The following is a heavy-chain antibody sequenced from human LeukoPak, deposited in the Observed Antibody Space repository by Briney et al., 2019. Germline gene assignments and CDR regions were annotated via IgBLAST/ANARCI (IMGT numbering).Heavy chain of an antibody. J-gene: IGHJ4*02. CDR1: GYTFTSHY. V-gene: IGHV1-46*01. Sequence: ASVKVSCKASGYTFTSHYMHWVRQAPGQGLEWMGIINPSGGSTSYAQKFQGRVTMTRDTSTSTVYMELSSLRSEDTAVYYCARDDVHYYDSSGYGDYWGQGTLVTVSS. CDR2: INPSGGST. CDR3: ARDDVHYYDSSGYGDY. D-gene: IGHD3-22*01.